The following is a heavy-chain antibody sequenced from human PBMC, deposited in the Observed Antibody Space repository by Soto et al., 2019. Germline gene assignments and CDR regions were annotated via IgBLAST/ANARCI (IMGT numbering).Heavy chain of an antibody. CDR3: ARSNYYDSSGYYWPPFDY. D-gene: IGHD3-22*01. CDR2: IIPIFGTA. CDR1: GGTFSSYA. V-gene: IGHV1-69*06. Sequence: SVKVSCKASGGTFSSYAISWVRQAPGQGLEWMGGIIPIFGTANYAQKFQGRVTITADKSTSTAYMELSSLRSEDTAVYYCARSNYYDSSGYYWPPFDYWGQGTLVTVSS. J-gene: IGHJ4*02.